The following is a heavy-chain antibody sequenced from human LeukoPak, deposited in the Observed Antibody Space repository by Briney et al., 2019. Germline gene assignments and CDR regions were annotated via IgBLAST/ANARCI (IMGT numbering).Heavy chain of an antibody. CDR3: ARMGDGYGDYFDY. V-gene: IGHV4-34*01. CDR2: INHSGST. Sequence: SETLSLTCAVYGGSFSGYYWSWIRQPPGKGLEWIGEINHSGSTNYNPSLKSRVTISVDTSKNQFSLKLSSVTAADTAVYYCARMGDGYGDYFDYWGQGTLVTVSS. J-gene: IGHJ4*02. CDR1: GGSFSGYY. D-gene: IGHD5-24*01.